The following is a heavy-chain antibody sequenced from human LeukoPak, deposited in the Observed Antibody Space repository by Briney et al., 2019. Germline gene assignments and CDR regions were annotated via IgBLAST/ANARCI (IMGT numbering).Heavy chain of an antibody. CDR3: ARDSYSSTWSPSYYFDY. Sequence: PSETLSLTCTVSGDSISSSGYYWGWIRQPPGKGLEWIGSFYYSGSTYYNPSLKSRVTMSVDTSKNQFSLRLSSVTAADTAVYYCARDSYSSTWSPSYYFDYWGQGTLVTVSS. J-gene: IGHJ4*02. V-gene: IGHV4-39*07. D-gene: IGHD6-13*01. CDR1: GDSISSSGYY. CDR2: FYYSGST.